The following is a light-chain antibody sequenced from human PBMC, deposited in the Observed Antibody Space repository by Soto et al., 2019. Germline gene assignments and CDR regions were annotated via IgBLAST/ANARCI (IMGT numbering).Light chain of an antibody. CDR1: QSINTW. CDR3: QXYQTYSRT. V-gene: IGKV1-5*03. CDR2: DGS. Sequence: DIQMTQSPSTLSASIGDRIIITCRASQSINTWLAWYQQKPGEAPKLLIYDGSTLARGVPSRFSGSGSETEFTLTIXXLXPDDXATXXXQXYQTYSRTFGQGTKVEV. J-gene: IGKJ1*01.